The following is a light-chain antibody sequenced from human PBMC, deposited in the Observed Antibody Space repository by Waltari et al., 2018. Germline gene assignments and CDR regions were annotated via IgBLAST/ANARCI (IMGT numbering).Light chain of an antibody. V-gene: IGLV2-14*03. Sequence: QSALTQPAPVSGSPGQSITIPCTGTSSDIGGNKDVYWFSQPPGKVPKLIIFDVTDRPSGVSNRFSGSKSANTASLTISGLQAEDEADYYCSSYTSSRTWVFGGGTKVTVL. CDR1: SSDIGGNKD. J-gene: IGLJ3*02. CDR3: SSYTSSRTWV. CDR2: DVT.